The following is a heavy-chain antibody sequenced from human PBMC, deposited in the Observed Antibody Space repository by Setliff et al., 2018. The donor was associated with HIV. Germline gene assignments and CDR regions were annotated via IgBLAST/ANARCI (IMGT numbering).Heavy chain of an antibody. CDR3: ARRSGWSLDY. Sequence: SETLSLTCTVSDSFHNNIWAWIRQPPGKGLEWIGEIIHSGSTNYNPSLKSRVTISVDTSKNQFSLKLSSVTAADTAVYYCARRSGWSLDYWGQGTLVTVSS. CDR2: IIHSGST. CDR1: DSFHNNI. J-gene: IGHJ4*02. D-gene: IGHD6-19*01. V-gene: IGHV4-34*12.